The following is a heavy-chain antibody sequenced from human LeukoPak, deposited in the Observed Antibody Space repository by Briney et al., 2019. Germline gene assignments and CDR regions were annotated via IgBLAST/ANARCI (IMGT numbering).Heavy chain of an antibody. J-gene: IGHJ5*02. D-gene: IGHD6-13*01. CDR2: IYYSGST. CDR3: ARVTGYSSSWYEYNWFDP. CDR1: RGSITSSSYY. V-gene: IGHV4-39*07. Sequence: SETLSLTCTVSRGSITSSSYYRGWIRQPPGKGLEWIGSIYYSGSTYYNPSLKSRVTISVDTSKNQFSLKLSSVTAADTAVYYCARVTGYSSSWYEYNWFDPWGQGTLVTVSS.